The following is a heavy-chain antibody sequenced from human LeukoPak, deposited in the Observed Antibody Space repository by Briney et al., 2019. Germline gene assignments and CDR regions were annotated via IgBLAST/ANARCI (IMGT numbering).Heavy chain of an antibody. V-gene: IGHV3-74*01. CDR1: GFTFSDYW. CDR2: IKTDGSDT. D-gene: IGHD3-10*01. CDR3: ATYGSGSGTFFDS. Sequence: GGSLRLSCAASGFTFSDYWMHWVRQAPGKGLVWVSRIKTDGSDTSYADSVKGRFTISRDNAKNSLYLQMNSLRAEDTALYYCATYGSGSGTFFDSWGQGTLVTVSS. J-gene: IGHJ4*01.